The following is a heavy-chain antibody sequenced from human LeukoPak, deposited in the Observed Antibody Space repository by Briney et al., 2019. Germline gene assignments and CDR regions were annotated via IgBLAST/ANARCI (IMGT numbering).Heavy chain of an antibody. CDR3: ARDPMTAAGSKDGMDV. D-gene: IGHD6-13*01. Sequence: GGSLRLSCAASGFTFSSYGMHWVRQAPGKGLEWVAVIWYDGSIKFHVDSVKGRFTISRDNSKNTLYLQMNSLRAEDTAVYYCARDPMTAAGSKDGMDVWGQGTTVTVSS. V-gene: IGHV3-33*01. CDR2: IWYDGSIK. J-gene: IGHJ6*02. CDR1: GFTFSSYG.